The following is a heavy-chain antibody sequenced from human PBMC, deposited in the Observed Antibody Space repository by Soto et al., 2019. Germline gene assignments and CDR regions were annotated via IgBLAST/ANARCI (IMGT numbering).Heavy chain of an antibody. CDR2: ISYDGSNK. CDR1: EFTFSSYA. CDR3: ARATSSGYYYARFDY. Sequence: GGSLRLSCAASEFTFSSYAMHWVRQAPGKGLEWVAVISYDGSNKYYADSVKGRFTISRDNSKNTLYLQMNSLRAEDTAVYYCARATSSGYYYARFDYWGQGTLVTVS. D-gene: IGHD3-22*01. V-gene: IGHV3-30-3*01. J-gene: IGHJ4*02.